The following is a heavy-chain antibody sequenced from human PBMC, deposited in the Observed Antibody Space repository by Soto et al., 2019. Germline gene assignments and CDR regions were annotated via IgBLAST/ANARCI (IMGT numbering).Heavy chain of an antibody. J-gene: IGHJ4*02. Sequence: GGSLRLSCAASGFTFSSYAMHWVRQAPGKGLEWVAVISYDGSNKYYADSAKGRFTISRDNSKNTLYLQMNSLRAEDTAVYYYARDGLEHIVVVTAIETDYWGQGTLVTVSS. V-gene: IGHV3-30-3*01. CDR2: ISYDGSNK. D-gene: IGHD2-21*02. CDR1: GFTFSSYA. CDR3: ARDGLEHIVVVTAIETDY.